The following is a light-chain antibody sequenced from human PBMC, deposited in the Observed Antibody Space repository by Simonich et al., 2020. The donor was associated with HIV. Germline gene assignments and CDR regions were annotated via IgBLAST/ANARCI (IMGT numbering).Light chain of an antibody. CDR1: QSLLSSNGFNY. CDR3: MQAVQRKFT. CDR2: LGS. V-gene: IGKV2-28*01. J-gene: IGKJ3*01. Sequence: DIVMTQSPLSLPVTPGEPASISCRSSQSLLSSNGFNYLDWYLQKPGQSPQLLIYLGSNRASGVPDRFSGSGSGTDFTLKISRVEADDVGVYYCMQAVQRKFTFGPGTKVDIK.